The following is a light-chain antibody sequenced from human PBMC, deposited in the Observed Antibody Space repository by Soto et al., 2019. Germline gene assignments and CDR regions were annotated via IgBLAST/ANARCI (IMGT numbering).Light chain of an antibody. J-gene: IGKJ4*01. Sequence: EIVVTQSPATLSLSPGERATLSCRASQSVSSYLAWYQQKPGQPPRLLIYDASNRATGIPARFSGSGSGTDFTLTISSLEPEDSAVYYCQQRSNWPPLTFGGGTKVDIK. CDR2: DAS. V-gene: IGKV3-11*01. CDR3: QQRSNWPPLT. CDR1: QSVSSY.